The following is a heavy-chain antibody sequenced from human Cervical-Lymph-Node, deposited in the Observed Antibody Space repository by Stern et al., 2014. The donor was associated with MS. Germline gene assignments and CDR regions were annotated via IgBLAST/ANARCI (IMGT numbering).Heavy chain of an antibody. Sequence: EVQLVESGGGLVQPGGALRLSWVASGFTFRNSWMHWVRQGTGKGLVWVARINGDGTTITHADSVKGRFTISRDNAKNTLYLQMNSLRVEDTAVYYCTKDTYGPEDYWGQGTSVTVSS. V-gene: IGHV3-74*03. CDR3: TKDTYGPEDY. J-gene: IGHJ4*02. D-gene: IGHD3-10*01. CDR2: INGDGTTI. CDR1: GFTFRNSW.